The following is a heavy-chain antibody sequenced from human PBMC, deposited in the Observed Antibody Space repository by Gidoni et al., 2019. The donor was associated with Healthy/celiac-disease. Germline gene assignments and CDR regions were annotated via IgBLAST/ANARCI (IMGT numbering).Heavy chain of an antibody. D-gene: IGHD4-17*01. CDR2: IRSKANSYAT. J-gene: IGHJ5*02. CDR3: TSNPYGDYSWFDP. V-gene: IGHV3-73*01. Sequence: EVQLVESGGGLVQPGGSLKLSCAASGFTFSGSAMHWVRQASGKGLEWVGRIRSKANSYATAYAASVKGRFTISRDDSKNTAYLQMNSLKTEDTAVYYCTSNPYGDYSWFDPWGQGTLVTVSS. CDR1: GFTFSGSA.